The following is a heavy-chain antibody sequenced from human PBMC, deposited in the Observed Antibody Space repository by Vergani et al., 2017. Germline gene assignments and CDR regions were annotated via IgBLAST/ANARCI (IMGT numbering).Heavy chain of an antibody. CDR3: ARPLSAGYYYYYYMDV. D-gene: IGHD6-13*01. Sequence: QVQLVQSGAEVKTPGASVKVFCKAFGYTFTGYYMHWVRQAPGQGLEWMGWINPNSGGTNYAQKFQGRVTMTRDTSISTAYMELSRLRSDDTAVYYCARPLSAGYYYYYYMDVWGKGTTVTVSS. CDR2: INPNSGGT. J-gene: IGHJ6*03. V-gene: IGHV1-2*02. CDR1: GYTFTGYY.